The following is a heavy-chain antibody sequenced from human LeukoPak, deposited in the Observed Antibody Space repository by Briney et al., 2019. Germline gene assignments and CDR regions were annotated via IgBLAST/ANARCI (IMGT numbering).Heavy chain of an antibody. J-gene: IGHJ3*02. D-gene: IGHD3-10*01. CDR2: IYHSGST. CDR1: GGSISSSNW. Sequence: PSETLSLTCAVSGGSISSSNWWSWDRQPPGKGLEWIGEIYHSGSTNYNPSLKSRVTISVDKSKNQFSLKLSSVTAADTAVYYCASSGSSPFDAFDIWGQGTMVTVSS. V-gene: IGHV4-4*02. CDR3: ASSGSSPFDAFDI.